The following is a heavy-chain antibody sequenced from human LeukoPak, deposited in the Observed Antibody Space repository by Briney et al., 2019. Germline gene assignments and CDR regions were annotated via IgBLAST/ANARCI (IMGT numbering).Heavy chain of an antibody. CDR1: GYSFTSFW. J-gene: IGHJ4*02. V-gene: IGHV5-51*01. CDR3: ARQPHYYGSGSYYRAVYPFDY. D-gene: IGHD3-10*01. CDR2: IYPGDSDT. Sequence: GESLKISCKGSGYSFTSFWIAWVRQMPGKGLECMGIIYPGDSDTRYSPSFQGQVTISADKSISTAYLQWSSLKASDTAMYYCARQPHYYGSGSYYRAVYPFDYWGQGTLVTVSS.